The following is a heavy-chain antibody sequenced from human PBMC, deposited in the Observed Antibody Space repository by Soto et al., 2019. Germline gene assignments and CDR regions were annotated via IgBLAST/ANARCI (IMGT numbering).Heavy chain of an antibody. CDR3: ARGFTTVTSGAFDI. V-gene: IGHV1-69*02. CDR2: IIPILGIA. J-gene: IGHJ3*02. Sequence: QVQLVQSGAEVKKPGSSVKVSCKASGGTFSSYTISWVRQAPGQGLEWMGRIIPILGIANYAQKFQGRVTITADKSTSTDYMELSSLRSEDTAVYYCARGFTTVTSGAFDIWGQGTMVTVSS. CDR1: GGTFSSYT. D-gene: IGHD4-17*01.